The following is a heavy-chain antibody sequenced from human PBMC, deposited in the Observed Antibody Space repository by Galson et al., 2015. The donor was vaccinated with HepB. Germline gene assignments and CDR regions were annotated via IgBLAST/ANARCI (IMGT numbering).Heavy chain of an antibody. CDR2: ISWNSGYI. J-gene: IGHJ6*03. CDR1: GFSLDDYA. CDR3: AKDMVPASRYYYYMDV. Sequence: SLRLSCAACGFSLDDYAMLWVRQPPGKGLEWVSGISWNSGYIGHVDSVKGRFTISRDNAKDSLYLQMDSLRPEDTAIYYCAKDMVPASRYYYYMDVWGKGTTVTVSS. V-gene: IGHV3-9*01. D-gene: IGHD2-2*01.